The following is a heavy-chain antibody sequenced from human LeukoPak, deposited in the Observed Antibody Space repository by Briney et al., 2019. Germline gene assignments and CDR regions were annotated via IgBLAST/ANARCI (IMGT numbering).Heavy chain of an antibody. J-gene: IGHJ4*02. Sequence: GSLRLSCAASGFTFSSYWMSWVRQAPGKGLEWIGSIYHSGDTYYNPSLKSRVTISVDTSKNQFSLKLDSVTAADTAVYYCAKGTSSGWYYFDYWGQGTLVTVSS. CDR2: IYHSGDT. CDR3: AKGTSSGWYYFDY. CDR1: GFTFSSYW. D-gene: IGHD6-19*01. V-gene: IGHV4-38-2*01.